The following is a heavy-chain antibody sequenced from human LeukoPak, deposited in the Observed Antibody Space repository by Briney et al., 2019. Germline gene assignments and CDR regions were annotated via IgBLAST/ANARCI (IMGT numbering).Heavy chain of an antibody. V-gene: IGHV4-38-2*02. CDR1: GYSISSGYY. D-gene: IGHD5/OR15-5a*01. Sequence: SETLSLTCTVSGYSISSGYYWGWIRQPPGKGLEWIGSIYHSGSTYHNPSLKSRVTISVDTSKNQFSLKLSSVTAADTAVYYCARVSLPRYFDYWGQGTLVTVSS. CDR3: ARVSLPRYFDY. J-gene: IGHJ4*02. CDR2: IYHSGST.